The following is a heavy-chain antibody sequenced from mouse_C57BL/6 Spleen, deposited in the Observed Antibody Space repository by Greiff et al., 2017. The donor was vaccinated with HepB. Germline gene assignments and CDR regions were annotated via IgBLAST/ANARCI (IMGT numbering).Heavy chain of an antibody. D-gene: IGHD2-4*01. J-gene: IGHJ4*01. Sequence: QVQLQQPGAELVKPGASVKMSCKASGYTFTSYWITWVKQRPGQGLEWIGDIYPGSGSTNYNEKLKSKATLTVDTSSSTAYMQLSSLTSEDSAVYYCARCLYYDDGYYAMDYWGQGTSVTVSS. V-gene: IGHV1-55*01. CDR2: IYPGSGST. CDR1: GYTFTSYW. CDR3: ARCLYYDDGYYAMDY.